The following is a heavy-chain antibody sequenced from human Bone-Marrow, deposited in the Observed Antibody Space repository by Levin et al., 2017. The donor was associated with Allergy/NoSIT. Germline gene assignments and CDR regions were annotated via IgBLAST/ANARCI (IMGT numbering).Heavy chain of an antibody. D-gene: IGHD2-2*01. J-gene: IGHJ4*02. Sequence: GESLKISCAASGFTFSIYAVHWVRQAPGKGLEWVAVMSYDGINKYYADSVKGRFTVSRDTSKNTVYLQMNSLRGEDTAVYYCARDGTSGRNRYFDYWGQGTQVTVSS. V-gene: IGHV3-30-3*01. CDR1: GFTFSIYA. CDR2: MSYDGINK. CDR3: ARDGTSGRNRYFDY.